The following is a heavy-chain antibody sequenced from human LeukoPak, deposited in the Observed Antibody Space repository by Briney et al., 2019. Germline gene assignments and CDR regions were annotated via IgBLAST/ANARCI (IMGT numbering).Heavy chain of an antibody. CDR3: ARDGGRVSSWYLGSSDY. Sequence: ASVKVSCKAFGYTFTGYYMHWVRQAPGQGLEWMGWINPNSGGTNYAQKSQGRVTMTRDTSISTAYMELSRLRSDDTAVYYCARDGGRVSSWYLGSSDYWGQGPLVTVSS. CDR2: INPNSGGT. D-gene: IGHD6-13*01. CDR1: GYTFTGYY. V-gene: IGHV1-2*02. J-gene: IGHJ4*02.